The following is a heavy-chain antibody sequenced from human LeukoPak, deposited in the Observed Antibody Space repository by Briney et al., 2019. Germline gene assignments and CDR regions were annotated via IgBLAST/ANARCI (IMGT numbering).Heavy chain of an antibody. V-gene: IGHV3-23*01. CDR1: GFTFSSYA. J-gene: IGHJ5*02. Sequence: GGSLRLSCAASGFTFSSYAMSWVRQAPGKGLEWVSSISASGGTTYYADSVKGRFIISRDNSKNTLYLQMLSLRAEDSAIYYCAKDPREYCSSTSCPNWFDPWGQGTLVTVSS. CDR3: AKDPREYCSSTSCPNWFDP. CDR2: ISASGGTT. D-gene: IGHD2-2*01.